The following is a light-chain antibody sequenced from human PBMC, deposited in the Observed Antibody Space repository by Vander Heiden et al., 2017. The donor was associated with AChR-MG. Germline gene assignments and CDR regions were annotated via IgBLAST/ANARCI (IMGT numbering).Light chain of an antibody. V-gene: IGKV1-5*03. CDR2: KAS. Sequence: DIQMTQSPSTLSASAGDRVSITCRASQSISTSLAWYQQKPGKAPNLLIEKASHLGSGVPSRISGGGSGTEFTLTISGLQPDDVATYYCQQDHSYPYTFGQGTNLEIK. CDR1: QSISTS. CDR3: QQDHSYPYT. J-gene: IGKJ2*01.